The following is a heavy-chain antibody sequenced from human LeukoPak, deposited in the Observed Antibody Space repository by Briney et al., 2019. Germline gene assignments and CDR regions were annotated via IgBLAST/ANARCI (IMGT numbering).Heavy chain of an antibody. CDR1: GFTLSDHY. D-gene: IGHD4-23*01. J-gene: IGHJ4*02. CDR3: TRGGLYGGNSAFDY. Sequence: GGSLRLSCAASGFTLSDHYMGWVRQAPGKGLEWVGRTRNKADRYTTVYAASVNGRFTISRDDSKSSLYLQMNSLKTEDTAVYYCTRGGLYGGNSAFDYWGQGTLVTVSS. V-gene: IGHV3-72*01. CDR2: TRNKADRYTT.